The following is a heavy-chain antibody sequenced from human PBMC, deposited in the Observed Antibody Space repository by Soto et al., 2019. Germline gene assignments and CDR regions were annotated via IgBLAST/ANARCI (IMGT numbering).Heavy chain of an antibody. V-gene: IGHV1-69*02. D-gene: IGHD4-17*01. J-gene: IGHJ6*02. Sequence: QVQLVQSGAEVTKPGSSVKVSCKVSEGTFSSYSISWVRHAPGQGLEWMGRIIPMVTISNYAQKFQGRVTITADNSTSTAYRELSSLRPEDKAVYYGARSTGTTDYYYYFDMDVGGQGTTVTVSS. CDR2: IIPMVTIS. CDR3: ARSTGTTDYYYYFDMDV. CDR1: EGTFSSYS.